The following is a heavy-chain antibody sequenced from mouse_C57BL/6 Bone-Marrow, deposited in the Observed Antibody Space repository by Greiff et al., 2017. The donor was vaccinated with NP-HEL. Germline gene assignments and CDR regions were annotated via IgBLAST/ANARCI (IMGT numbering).Heavy chain of an antibody. J-gene: IGHJ2*01. CDR2: ISSGSSTI. D-gene: IGHD2-4*01. CDR3: ARLYYDYYFDY. CDR1: GFTFSDYG. V-gene: IGHV5-17*01. Sequence: EVMLVESGGGLVKPGGSLKLSCAASGFTFSDYGMHWVRQAPEKGLEWVAYISSGSSTIYYADTVKGRFTISRDKAKNTLFLQMTSLRSEDTAMYYCARLYYDYYFDYWGQGTTLTVSS.